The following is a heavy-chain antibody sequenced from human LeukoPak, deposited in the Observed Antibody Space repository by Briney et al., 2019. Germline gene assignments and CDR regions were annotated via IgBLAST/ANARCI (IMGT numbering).Heavy chain of an antibody. CDR3: ARALSG. D-gene: IGHD3-3*01. J-gene: IGHJ4*02. V-gene: IGHV3-7*03. Sequence: GGSLRLSCAASGFTFSSYWMNWARQAPGKGLEWVASINHNGNVNYYVDSVKGRFTISRDNAKNSLYLQMSNLRAEDTAVYYCARALSGWGQGTLVIVSS. CDR1: GFTFSSYW. CDR2: INHNGNVN.